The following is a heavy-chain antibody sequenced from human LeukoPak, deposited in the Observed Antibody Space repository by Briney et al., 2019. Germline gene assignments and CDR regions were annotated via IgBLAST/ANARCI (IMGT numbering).Heavy chain of an antibody. CDR2: IRNSGSTT. J-gene: IGHJ4*02. CDR3: ARTQRFGDYNLDY. D-gene: IGHD4-17*01. Sequence: GGSLRLSCAASGFTFSNYEMNWVRQAPGKGPEGVSYIRNSGSTTYYADSVKGRFTVSRDNAKNALYLQMNSLRAEDTAVYYCARTQRFGDYNLDYWGQGTLVTVSS. CDR1: GFTFSNYE. V-gene: IGHV3-48*03.